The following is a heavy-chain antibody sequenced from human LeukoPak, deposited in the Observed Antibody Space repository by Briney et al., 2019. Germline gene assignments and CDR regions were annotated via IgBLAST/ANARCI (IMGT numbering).Heavy chain of an antibody. V-gene: IGHV4-34*01. Sequence: SETLSLTCAVYGGSFSGYYWSWIRQPPGKGLEWIGEINHSGRTNYNPSLNRRVTISPDTSKNQFSLKLSSVTAADTAVYYCARGGATPMVLSYWGQGTLVTVSS. CDR3: ARGGATPMVLSY. D-gene: IGHD5-18*01. J-gene: IGHJ4*02. CDR2: INHSGRT. CDR1: GGSFSGYY.